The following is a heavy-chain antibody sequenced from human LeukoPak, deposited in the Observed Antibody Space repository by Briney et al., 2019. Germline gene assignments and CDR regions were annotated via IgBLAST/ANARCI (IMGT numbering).Heavy chain of an antibody. CDR1: GYTFTDYY. CDR2: INPNSGGT. D-gene: IGHD5-24*01. Sequence: ASVKVSCKASGYTFTDYYFHWVRQAPGQGLEWMGWINPNSGGTNYAQKFQGSVTMTRDTSISTVYMELRSLTSDDTAVYYCARNRYGYNSGYWAQGTLVTVSS. V-gene: IGHV1-2*02. CDR3: ARNRYGYNSGY. J-gene: IGHJ4*02.